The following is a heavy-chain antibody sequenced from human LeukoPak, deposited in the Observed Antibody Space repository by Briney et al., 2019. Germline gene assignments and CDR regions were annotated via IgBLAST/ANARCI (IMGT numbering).Heavy chain of an antibody. V-gene: IGHV1-18*01. Sequence: ASVKVSCKASGYTFTSYGISWVRQAPGQGLERMGWISAYNGNTNYAQKLQGRVTMTTDTSTSTAYMELRSLRSDDTAVYYCARDRPAGYSSGWGHYWGQGTLVTVSS. D-gene: IGHD6-19*01. CDR1: GYTFTSYG. CDR2: ISAYNGNT. J-gene: IGHJ4*02. CDR3: ARDRPAGYSSGWGHY.